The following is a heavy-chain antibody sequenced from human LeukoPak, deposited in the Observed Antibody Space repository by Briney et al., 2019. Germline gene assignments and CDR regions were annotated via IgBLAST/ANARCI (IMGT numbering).Heavy chain of an antibody. CDR1: GRTFSIYG. Sequence: SVTLSFNASGRTFSIYGISWVRQAPGQGLEWMGGIIPIFGTANYAQKFQGRVTITADKSTSTAYMELSSLRSEDTAVYYCASLNIVANKYYYYYMDVWGKGTTVTVSS. D-gene: IGHD5-12*01. V-gene: IGHV1-69*06. CDR2: IIPIFGTA. CDR3: ASLNIVANKYYYYYMDV. J-gene: IGHJ6*03.